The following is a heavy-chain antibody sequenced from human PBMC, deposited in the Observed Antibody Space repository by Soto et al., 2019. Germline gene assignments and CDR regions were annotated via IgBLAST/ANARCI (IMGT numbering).Heavy chain of an antibody. D-gene: IGHD6-19*01. J-gene: IGHJ4*02. CDR3: GRGGLAVSGTYDY. Sequence: VQLVQSGAEVKESGASVKVSGKASGYTFINYGVAWVRRAPGQGPEWMGWISGSNGDTKYAQNLQNRVSLTTDTSTNTAYMELRSLRPDDTAIYFCGRGGLAVSGTYDYWGQGTLVTVSS. CDR2: ISGSNGDT. CDR1: GYTFINYG. V-gene: IGHV1-18*01.